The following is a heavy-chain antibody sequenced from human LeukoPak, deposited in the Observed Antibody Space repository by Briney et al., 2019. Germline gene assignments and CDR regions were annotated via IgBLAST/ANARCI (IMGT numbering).Heavy chain of an antibody. CDR3: TREVATITPYFDY. CDR2: IRSKAYGGTT. D-gene: IGHD5-12*01. V-gene: IGHV3-49*04. CDR1: GFTFGDYA. Sequence: RSLRLSCTASGFTFGDYAMSWVRQAPGKGLEWVGFIRSKAYGGTTEYAASVKGRFTISRDDSKSIAYLQMNSLKTEDTAVYYCTREVATITPYFDYWGQGTLVTVSS. J-gene: IGHJ4*02.